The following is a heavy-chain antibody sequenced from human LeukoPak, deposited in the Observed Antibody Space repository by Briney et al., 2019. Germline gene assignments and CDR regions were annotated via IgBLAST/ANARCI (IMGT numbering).Heavy chain of an antibody. CDR3: AGSLRGYSSSWYFFDY. J-gene: IGHJ4*02. CDR1: GYTFTSYA. D-gene: IGHD6-13*01. V-gene: IGHV1-3*01. Sequence: EASVKVSCKASGYTFTSYAMHWVRQAPGQRLEWMRWINAGNGNTKYSQKFQGRVTITRDTSASTAYMELSSLRSEDTAVYYCAGSLRGYSSSWYFFDYWGQGTLVTVSS. CDR2: INAGNGNT.